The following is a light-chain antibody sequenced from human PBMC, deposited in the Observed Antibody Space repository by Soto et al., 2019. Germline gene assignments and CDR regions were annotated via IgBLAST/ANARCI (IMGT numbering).Light chain of an antibody. CDR2: AES. Sequence: DIQMTQSPSSVSASVGDSVTITCRASQDISSWLAWYQQKPGKAPNLLIYAESSLQSGVPSRFSGSVSGTDFTLTINSLQPEDIATYYCQKTNSFPRTFGQGTKVEVK. J-gene: IGKJ1*01. CDR1: QDISSW. V-gene: IGKV1-12*01. CDR3: QKTNSFPRT.